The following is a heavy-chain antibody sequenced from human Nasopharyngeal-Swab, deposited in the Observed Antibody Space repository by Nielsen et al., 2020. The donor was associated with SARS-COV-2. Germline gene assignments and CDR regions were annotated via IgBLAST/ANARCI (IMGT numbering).Heavy chain of an antibody. V-gene: IGHV4-59*08. D-gene: IGHD3-3*01. CDR1: GGSISSYY. CDR3: ARQGYYDFWNGYYETYYYGMDV. CDR2: IYYSGST. Sequence: SETLSLTCTVSGGSISSYYWSWIRQPPGKGLEWIGYIYYSGSTNYNPSLKSRVTISVDTSKNQFSLKLSSVTAAGTAVYYCARQGYYDFWNGYYETYYYGMDVWGQGTTVTVSS. J-gene: IGHJ6*02.